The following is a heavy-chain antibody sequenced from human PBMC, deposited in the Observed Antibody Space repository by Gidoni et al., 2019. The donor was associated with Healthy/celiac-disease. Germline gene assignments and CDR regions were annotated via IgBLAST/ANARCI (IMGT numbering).Heavy chain of an antibody. Sequence: EVQLLESGGGLVQAGGSLSISCAASGFTFGRYAMSGVRQAPGKGLGWGSAISGSGGSTYYADSVKGRFTSSRDNSKNTLYLQMTSLRAEDTAVYYCAKFGVGLTTVTHGYFDLWGRGTLVTVSS. V-gene: IGHV3-23*01. D-gene: IGHD4-17*01. CDR3: AKFGVGLTTVTHGYFDL. CDR2: ISGSGGST. J-gene: IGHJ2*01. CDR1: GFTFGRYA.